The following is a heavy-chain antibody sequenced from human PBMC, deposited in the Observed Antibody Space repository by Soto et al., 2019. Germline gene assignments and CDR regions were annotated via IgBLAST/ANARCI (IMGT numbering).Heavy chain of an antibody. CDR1: GFTFSSFA. CDR2: ISGSGGST. CDR3: AKIPRSGGSQYYFDY. Sequence: PGGSLRLSCAASGFTFSSFAMSWVRQAPGKGLEWVSSISGSGGSTYYADSVKGRFTISRDNSKNTLNLQMDSLRAEDTAVYYCAKIPRSGGSQYYFDYWGQGTLVTVSS. V-gene: IGHV3-23*01. D-gene: IGHD2-15*01. J-gene: IGHJ4*02.